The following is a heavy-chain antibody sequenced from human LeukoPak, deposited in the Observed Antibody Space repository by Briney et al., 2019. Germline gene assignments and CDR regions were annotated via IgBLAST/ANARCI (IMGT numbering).Heavy chain of an antibody. CDR3: AREVLDIVVVVADPDAFDI. CDR2: INPNSGGT. V-gene: IGHV1-2*02. CDR1: GYAFTGYY. Sequence: ASVKVSCKASGYAFTGYYMHWVRQAPGQGLEWMGWINPNSGGTNYAQKFQGRVTMTRDTSISTAYMELSRLRSDDTAVYYCAREVLDIVVVVADPDAFDIWGQGTMVTVSS. D-gene: IGHD2-15*01. J-gene: IGHJ3*02.